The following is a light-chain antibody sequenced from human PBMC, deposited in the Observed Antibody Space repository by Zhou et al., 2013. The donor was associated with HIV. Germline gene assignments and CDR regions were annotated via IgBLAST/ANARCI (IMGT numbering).Light chain of an antibody. Sequence: DIQMTQSPSTLSASVGDRVTITCRASQSISSWLAWYQQKPGKAPKLLIYKASSLESGSHQGSAAVDLGTEFTLTISSLQPDDFATYYCQQYNSHSKTFGQGTKVKVK. CDR3: QQYNSHSKT. V-gene: IGKV1-5*03. J-gene: IGKJ1*01. CDR2: KAS. CDR1: QSISSW.